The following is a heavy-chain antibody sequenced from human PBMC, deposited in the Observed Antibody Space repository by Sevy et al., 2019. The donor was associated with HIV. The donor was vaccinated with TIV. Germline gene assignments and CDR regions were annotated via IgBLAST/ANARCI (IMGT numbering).Heavy chain of an antibody. V-gene: IGHV1-2*02. CDR1: GYTFSDYY. CDR2: INPNDGVT. CDR3: ASLTTRPTSDLYGMDV. Sequence: ASVKVSCKASGYTFSDYYIHWVRQAPGQGLEWMAWINPNDGVTHYAQRFQGGVTLTRDTSVSTAYMELRGLRYDDTAIYYCASLTTRPTSDLYGMDVWGQGTPVTVSS. J-gene: IGHJ6*02. D-gene: IGHD4-17*01.